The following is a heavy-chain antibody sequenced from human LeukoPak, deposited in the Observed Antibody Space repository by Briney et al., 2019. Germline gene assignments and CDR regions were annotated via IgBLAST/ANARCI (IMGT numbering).Heavy chain of an antibody. V-gene: IGHV3-30*18. Sequence: GGSLRLSCAASRFTFSNYVMHWVRQAPGKGREWVAVISYDGSDKYYADSVRGRFTISRDNSKNTLYLQMNSLRAEDTAVYYCAKDPRRYSRTGGYFDYWGQGTLVTVSS. D-gene: IGHD6-13*01. CDR2: ISYDGSDK. CDR3: AKDPRRYSRTGGYFDY. CDR1: RFTFSNYV. J-gene: IGHJ4*02.